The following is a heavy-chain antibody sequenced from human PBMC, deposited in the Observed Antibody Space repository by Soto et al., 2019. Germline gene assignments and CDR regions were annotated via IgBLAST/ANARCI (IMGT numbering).Heavy chain of an antibody. CDR1: GGSISSGDYY. D-gene: IGHD3-10*01. J-gene: IGHJ4*02. CDR2: IYYSGST. CDR3: ARERGDYYYGSGSYSDY. Sequence: QVQLQESGPGLVKPSQTLSLTCTVSGGSISSGDYYWSWIRQPPGKGLEWIGYIYYSGSTYYNPSLKSRFTISVDTPKNQFSLELSSVTAADTAVYYCARERGDYYYGSGSYSDYWGQGTLVTVSS. V-gene: IGHV4-30-4*01.